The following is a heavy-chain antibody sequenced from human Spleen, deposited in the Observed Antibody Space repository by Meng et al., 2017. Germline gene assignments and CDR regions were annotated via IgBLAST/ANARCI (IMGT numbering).Heavy chain of an antibody. CDR3: ARYCSTTTCSEVHGMDV. CDR2: INQDGSGK. V-gene: IGHV3-7*01. Sequence: GGSLRLSCAASGFTFSSYWMTWVRQAPGKGLEWVANINQDGSGKEYVDSVKGRVTISRDNAKNSLDLQMNRLKGEDTGVYYCARYCSTTTCSEVHGMDVWGQGTAVTVSS. CDR1: GFTFSSYW. J-gene: IGHJ6*02. D-gene: IGHD2-2*01.